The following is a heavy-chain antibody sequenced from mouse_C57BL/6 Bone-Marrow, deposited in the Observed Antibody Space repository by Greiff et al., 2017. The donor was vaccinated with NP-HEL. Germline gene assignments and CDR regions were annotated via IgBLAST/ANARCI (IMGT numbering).Heavy chain of an antibody. V-gene: IGHV5-17*01. CDR3: ARQGYYYGSSYDYYAMDY. D-gene: IGHD1-1*01. J-gene: IGHJ4*01. Sequence: DVMLVESGGGLVKPGGSLKLSCAASGFTFSDYGMHWVRQAPEKGLEWVAYISSGSSTIYYADTVKGRFTISRDNAKNTLFLQMTSLRSEDTAMYYCARQGYYYGSSYDYYAMDYWGQGTSVTVSS. CDR1: GFTFSDYG. CDR2: ISSGSSTI.